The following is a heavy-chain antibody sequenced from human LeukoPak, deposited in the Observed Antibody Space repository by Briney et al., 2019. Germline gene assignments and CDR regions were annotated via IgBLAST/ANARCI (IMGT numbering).Heavy chain of an antibody. D-gene: IGHD5-18*01. J-gene: IGHJ4*02. CDR3: ARRSYGSFDY. Sequence: SETLSLTRTVSGGSISSNYWTWIRQPPGKGLEWIGYIYYSGSTTYNPSLNSRVTISLDTSKNQFSLKLSSVTAADTAIYYCARRSYGSFDYWGQGTLGTVSS. CDR2: IYYSGST. V-gene: IGHV4-59*08. CDR1: GGSISSNY.